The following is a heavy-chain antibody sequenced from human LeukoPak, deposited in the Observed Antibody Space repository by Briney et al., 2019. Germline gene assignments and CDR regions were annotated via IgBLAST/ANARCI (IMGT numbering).Heavy chain of an antibody. CDR1: GGSISSGDYY. J-gene: IGHJ4*02. Sequence: TSSETLSLTCTVSGGSISSGDYYWSWIRQPPGKGLEWIGYIYYSGSTYYNPSHKSRVTISVDTSKNQFSLKLSSVTAADTAVYYCARDLLNEGNHLDYWGQGTLVTVSS. D-gene: IGHD4-23*01. CDR2: IYYSGST. V-gene: IGHV4-30-4*01. CDR3: ARDLLNEGNHLDY.